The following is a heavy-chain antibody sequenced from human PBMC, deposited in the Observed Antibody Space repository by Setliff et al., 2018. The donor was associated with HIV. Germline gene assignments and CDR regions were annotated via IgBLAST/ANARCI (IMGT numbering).Heavy chain of an antibody. Sequence: LSLTCAVYGGSFSGYYWNWIRQPAGKGLEWIGHIYTSGSTNYNPSLRSRVTISVDTSKNQFSLKLSSVTAADTAVYYCARDRLYCSGGSCYSVGPNDVFDIWGQGTMVTVSS. CDR1: GGSFSGYY. V-gene: IGHV4-4*07. D-gene: IGHD2-15*01. CDR3: ARDRLYCSGGSCYSVGPNDVFDI. J-gene: IGHJ3*02. CDR2: IYTSGST.